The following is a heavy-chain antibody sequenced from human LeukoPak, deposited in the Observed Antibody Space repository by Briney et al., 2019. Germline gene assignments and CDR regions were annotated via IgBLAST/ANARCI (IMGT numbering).Heavy chain of an antibody. CDR3: AKDNNYDILTGYPEGGDYYFDY. J-gene: IGHJ4*02. V-gene: IGHV3-43*01. Sequence: GGSLRLSCAASGFTFDDYTMHWVRQAPGKGLEWVSLISWDGGSTYYADSVKGRFTISRDNSKNSLYLQMNSLRTEDTALYYCAKDNNYDILTGYPEGGDYYFDYWGQGTLATVSS. D-gene: IGHD3-9*01. CDR1: GFTFDDYT. CDR2: ISWDGGST.